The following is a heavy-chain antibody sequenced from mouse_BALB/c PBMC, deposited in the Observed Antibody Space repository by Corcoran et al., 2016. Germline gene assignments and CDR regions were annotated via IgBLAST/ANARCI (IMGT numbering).Heavy chain of an antibody. Sequence: QVQLQQSGAELVRPGASVKLSCKALGYTFTGYEMHWVKQTPVHGLEWIGAIHPGSGGIAYNQKFKGKATLTADKSSSTAYMELSSLTSEDSAVYYCTRYYYYAMDYWGQGTSVTVSS. J-gene: IGHJ4*01. V-gene: IGHV1-15*01. CDR2: IHPGSGGI. CDR1: GYTFTGYE. CDR3: TRYYYYAMDY.